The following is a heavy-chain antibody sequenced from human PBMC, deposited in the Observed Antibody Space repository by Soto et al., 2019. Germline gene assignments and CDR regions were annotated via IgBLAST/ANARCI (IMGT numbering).Heavy chain of an antibody. CDR1: GFTFSSYA. Sequence: PGWSLRLSCAASGFTFSSYAMSWVRQAPGKGLEWVSAISGSGGSTYYADSVKGRFTISRDNSKNTLYLQMNSLRAEDTAVYYCAKDQAMDNNYYYGMEVWGKGTKVTVSS. J-gene: IGHJ6*04. V-gene: IGHV3-23*01. D-gene: IGHD5-18*01. CDR3: AKDQAMDNNYYYGMEV. CDR2: ISGSGGST.